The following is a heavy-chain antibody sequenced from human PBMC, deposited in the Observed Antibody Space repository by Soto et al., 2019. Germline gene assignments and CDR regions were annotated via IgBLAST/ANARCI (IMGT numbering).Heavy chain of an antibody. J-gene: IGHJ4*02. CDR3: ARRNRYSNFDY. V-gene: IGHV4-59*08. Sequence: SETLSLTCTVSGGSISSYYWSWIRQPPGKGLEWIGYIYYSGSTNYNPSLKSRVTISVDTSKNQFSLKLSSVTAADTAVYYCARRNRYSNFDYWGQGTLVTVSS. CDR2: IYYSGST. D-gene: IGHD4-4*01. CDR1: GGSISSYY.